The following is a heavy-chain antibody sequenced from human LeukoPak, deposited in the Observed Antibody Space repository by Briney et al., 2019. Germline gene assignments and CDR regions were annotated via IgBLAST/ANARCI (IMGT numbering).Heavy chain of an antibody. CDR3: ARVRMWYLDY. V-gene: IGHV3-72*01. J-gene: IGHJ4*02. D-gene: IGHD2-21*01. CDR2: TRNKANSYTT. Sequence: GGSLRLSCAASGFTFSDHYMDWVRQAPGKGLEWVGRTRNKANSYTTEYAASVKGRFTISRDDSKNSLYLQMNSLKTEDTAVYYCARVRMWYLDYWGQGTLVTVSS. CDR1: GFTFSDHY.